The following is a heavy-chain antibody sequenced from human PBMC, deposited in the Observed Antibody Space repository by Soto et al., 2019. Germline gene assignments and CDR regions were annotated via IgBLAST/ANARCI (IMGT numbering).Heavy chain of an antibody. CDR3: ARVLRYFRNPNWYDP. V-gene: IGHV4-34*01. CDR1: GGSFSGYY. J-gene: IGHJ5*02. CDR2: INHSGST. Sequence: SETLSLTCAVYGGSFSGYYWSWIRQPPGKGLEWIGEINHSGSTNYNPSLKSRVTISVDTSKNQFSLKLSSVTAADTAVYYCARVLRYFRNPNWYDPWGQGNLVTVSS. D-gene: IGHD3-9*01.